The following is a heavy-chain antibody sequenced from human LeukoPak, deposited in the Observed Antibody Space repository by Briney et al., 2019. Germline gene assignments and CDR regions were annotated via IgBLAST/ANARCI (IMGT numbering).Heavy chain of an antibody. Sequence: ETLSLTCTVSGGSISSSSYYWGWIRQPPGKGLEWIGSIYFSGSTFYNPSLKSRVTISVDTSTNQFSLKLNSLTAADTAVYYCARGGIGIAAALQAFDIWGQGTMVTVSS. CDR3: ARGGIGIAAALQAFDI. CDR1: GGSISSSSYY. J-gene: IGHJ3*02. D-gene: IGHD6-13*01. V-gene: IGHV4-39*07. CDR2: IYFSGST.